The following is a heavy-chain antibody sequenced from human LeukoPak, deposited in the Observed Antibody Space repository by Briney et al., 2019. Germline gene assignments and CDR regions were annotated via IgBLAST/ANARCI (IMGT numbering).Heavy chain of an antibody. D-gene: IGHD3-22*01. Sequence: GGSLRLSCAASGFTFSDHYMDWVRQAPGKGLEWVGRTRNKANSYTTEYAASVKGRFTISRDDSKSSLYLQMNSLKTEDTAVYYCVRHYYDSSGYRFDPWGQGTLVTVSS. V-gene: IGHV3-72*01. CDR1: GFTFSDHY. CDR2: TRNKANSYTT. J-gene: IGHJ5*02. CDR3: VRHYYDSSGYRFDP.